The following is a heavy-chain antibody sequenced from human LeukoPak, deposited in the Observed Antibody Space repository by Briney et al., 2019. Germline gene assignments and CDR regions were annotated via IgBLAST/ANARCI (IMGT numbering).Heavy chain of an antibody. D-gene: IGHD3-3*01. V-gene: IGHV1-18*01. CDR1: GYTFTSYG. J-gene: IGHJ6*03. CDR2: INAYNGNT. CDR3: ARAAKKKDTIFGVVIIPEQYYYMDV. Sequence: ASVKVSCKASGYTFTSYGISWVRQAPGQGLEWMGWINAYNGNTNYAQKLQGRVTMTTDTSTSTAYMELRSLRSDDTAVYYCARAAKKKDTIFGVVIIPEQYYYMDVWGKGTTVTVSS.